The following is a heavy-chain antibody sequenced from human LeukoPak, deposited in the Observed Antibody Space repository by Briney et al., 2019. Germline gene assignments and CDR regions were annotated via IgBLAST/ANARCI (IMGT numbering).Heavy chain of an antibody. CDR2: IYPGDSDI. V-gene: IGHV5-51*01. Sequence: GESLKISCKGSGFSFTSYWIAWVRQMPGKGLEWMGIIYPGDSDIRYSPSFQGQVTISADKSITTAYLQWCSLKASDTAMYYCARQPTAATGTRAFDIWGQGTMVAVSS. D-gene: IGHD6-13*01. J-gene: IGHJ3*02. CDR1: GFSFTSYW. CDR3: ARQPTAATGTRAFDI.